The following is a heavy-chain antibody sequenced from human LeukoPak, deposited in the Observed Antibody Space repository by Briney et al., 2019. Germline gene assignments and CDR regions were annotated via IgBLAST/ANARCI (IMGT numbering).Heavy chain of an antibody. V-gene: IGHV3-74*01. J-gene: IGHJ3*02. CDR1: GFTFSSYW. Sequence: PGGSLRLSCAASGFTFSSYWMHWVRQAPGKGLVWVSRINTDGSSTSYADSVKGRFTISRDNAKNTLYLQMNSLRAEDTAVYYCASALGYCSSTSCYRAFDIWGQGTMVTVSS. D-gene: IGHD2-2*01. CDR3: ASALGYCSSTSCYRAFDI. CDR2: INTDGSST.